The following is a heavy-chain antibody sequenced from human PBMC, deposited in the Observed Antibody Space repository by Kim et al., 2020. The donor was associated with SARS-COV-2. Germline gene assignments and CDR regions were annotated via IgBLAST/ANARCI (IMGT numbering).Heavy chain of an antibody. J-gene: IGHJ5*02. CDR3: ARVGWFDP. CDR2: INHSGST. CDR1: GGSFSGYY. Sequence: SETLSLTCAVYGGSFSGYYWSWIRQPPGKGLEWIGEINHSGSTNYNPSLKSRVTISVDTSKNQFSLKLSSVTAADTAVYYCARVGWFDPWGQGTLVTVSS. V-gene: IGHV4-34*01.